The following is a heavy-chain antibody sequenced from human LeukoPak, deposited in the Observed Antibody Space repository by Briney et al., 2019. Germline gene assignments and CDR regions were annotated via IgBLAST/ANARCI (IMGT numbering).Heavy chain of an antibody. J-gene: IGHJ3*02. D-gene: IGHD5-12*01. CDR3: ARDQWRLRGGDHDAFDI. CDR1: GGSISSYY. V-gene: IGHV4/OR15-8*02. CDR2: LYHSGTT. Sequence: SETLSLTCTVPGGSISSYYWRWVRQPPGKGLEWIGELYHSGTTNYNPSPKCRVAISIHKSTNKISLNLTSVAAAPTARFYCARDQWRLRGGDHDAFDIWGQGTMVTGSS.